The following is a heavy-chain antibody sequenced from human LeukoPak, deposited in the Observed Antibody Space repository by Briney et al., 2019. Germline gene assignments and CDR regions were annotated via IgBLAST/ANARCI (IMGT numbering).Heavy chain of an antibody. J-gene: IGHJ4*02. CDR1: GGSISSSSYY. CDR3: ARLGGVRDGSTFGLFDY. Sequence: SETLSLTCTVSGGSISSSSYYWGWIRQPPGKGLEWIGSIYYSGSTYYNPSLKSRVTISVDTSKNQFSLKLSSVTAADTAVYYCARLGGVRDGSTFGLFDYWGQGTLVTVSS. V-gene: IGHV4-39*01. D-gene: IGHD5-24*01. CDR2: IYYSGST.